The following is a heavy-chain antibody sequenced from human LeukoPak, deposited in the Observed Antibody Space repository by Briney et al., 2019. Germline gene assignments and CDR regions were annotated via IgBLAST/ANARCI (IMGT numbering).Heavy chain of an antibody. J-gene: IGHJ6*04. CDR2: ISSSGSTI. Sequence: GRSLRLSCAASGFTFSSYGVHWVRQAPGKGLEWVSYISSSGSTIYYADSVKGRFTISRDNAKNSLYLQMNSLRAEDTAVYYCAELGITVIGGVWGKGTTVTISS. V-gene: IGHV3-48*04. CDR1: GFTFSSYG. D-gene: IGHD3-10*02. CDR3: AELGITVIGGV.